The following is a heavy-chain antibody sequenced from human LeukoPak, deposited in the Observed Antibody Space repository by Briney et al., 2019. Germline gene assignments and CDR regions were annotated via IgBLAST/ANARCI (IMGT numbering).Heavy chain of an antibody. D-gene: IGHD1-26*01. Sequence: GGSLRLSCAASGFTFSSYSMNWVRQAPGKGLEWVSSISSSSSYIYYADSVKGRFTISRDNAKNSLYLQMNSLRAEDTAVYYCAKEGSYSSYYYMDVWGKGTTVTISS. CDR2: ISSSSSYI. V-gene: IGHV3-21*01. J-gene: IGHJ6*03. CDR1: GFTFSSYS. CDR3: AKEGSYSSYYYMDV.